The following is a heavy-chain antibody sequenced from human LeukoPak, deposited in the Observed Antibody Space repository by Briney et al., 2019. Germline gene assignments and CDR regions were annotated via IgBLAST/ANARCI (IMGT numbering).Heavy chain of an antibody. CDR3: ARDTNEEYSSSSDGLAV. CDR1: GGNFGNYV. V-gene: IGHV1-69*06. CDR2: ITPFFGAA. Sequence: SVKVSCKASGGNFGNYVIHWVRHAPGQGLEWMGRITPFFGAANYAQTFQDRVTFTADKITNTAYMQISSLKSEDTAVYFCARDTNEEYSSSSDGLAVWGQGTTVTVSS. D-gene: IGHD6-6*01. J-gene: IGHJ6*02.